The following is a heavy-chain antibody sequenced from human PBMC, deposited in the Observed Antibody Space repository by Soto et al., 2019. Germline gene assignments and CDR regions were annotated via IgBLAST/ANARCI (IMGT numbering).Heavy chain of an antibody. J-gene: IGHJ4*02. CDR2: ISAYNGNT. CDR1: GYTFTSYG. V-gene: IGHV1-18*01. Sequence: ASVKVSCKASGYTFTSYGVIWVRQAPGQGLEWMGWISAYNGNTNYAQKLQGRVTMTTDTSTSTAYMELRSLRSDDTAVYYCARVIQAAAVMYYFDYWGQGTLVTVSS. CDR3: ARVIQAAAVMYYFDY. D-gene: IGHD6-13*01.